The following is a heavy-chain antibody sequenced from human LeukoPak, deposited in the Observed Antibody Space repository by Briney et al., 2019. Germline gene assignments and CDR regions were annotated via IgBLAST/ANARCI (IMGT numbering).Heavy chain of an antibody. Sequence: GGSLRLSCAASGFTFRSYWMSWVRQAPGKGLEWVANINQDGSEKYHVDSVKGRFTISRDNAKNSVYLQMNSLTAEDTAVYYCVRDGGTTGYDLLDYWGQGTLLTVFS. D-gene: IGHD5-12*01. CDR3: VRDGGTTGYDLLDY. CDR2: INQDGSEK. J-gene: IGHJ4*02. CDR1: GFTFRSYW. V-gene: IGHV3-7*01.